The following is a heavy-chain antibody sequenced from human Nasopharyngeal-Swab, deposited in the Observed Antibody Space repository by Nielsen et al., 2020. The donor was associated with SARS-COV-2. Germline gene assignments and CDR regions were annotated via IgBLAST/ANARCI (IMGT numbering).Heavy chain of an antibody. CDR2: IWYDGSNK. CDR3: ARALGGYYGMDV. J-gene: IGHJ6*02. Sequence: WIRQPPGKGLEWVAVIWYDGSNKYYADSVKGRFTISRDNSTNTLYLQMNSLRAEDTAVYYCARALGGYYGMDVWGQGTTVTVSS. D-gene: IGHD3-16*01. V-gene: IGHV3-33*01.